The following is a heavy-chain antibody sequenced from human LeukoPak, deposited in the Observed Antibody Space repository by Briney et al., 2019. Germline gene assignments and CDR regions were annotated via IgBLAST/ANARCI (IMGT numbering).Heavy chain of an antibody. Sequence: GASVKVSCKASGYTFTKYYMHWVRQAPGQGLEWMGIINPNGGSTTYAQKFQGRVTMTGDPSTSTVYMELSSLRSEDTAVYYCARPYQLPFDAFAIWGQGTVVTVSS. CDR1: GYTFTKYY. CDR2: INPNGGST. J-gene: IGHJ3*02. CDR3: ARPYQLPFDAFAI. D-gene: IGHD2-2*01. V-gene: IGHV1-46*01.